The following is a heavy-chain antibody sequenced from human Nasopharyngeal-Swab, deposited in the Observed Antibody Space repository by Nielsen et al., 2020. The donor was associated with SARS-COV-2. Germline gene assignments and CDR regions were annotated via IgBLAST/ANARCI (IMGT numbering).Heavy chain of an antibody. Sequence: GESLKISCAASGFTFSSYAMHWVRQAPGKGLEWVAVISYDGSNKYYADSVKGRFTISRDNSKNTLYLQMNSLRAEDTAVYCCARDLSGSYADDAFDIWGQGTMVTVSS. V-gene: IGHV3-30-3*01. CDR1: GFTFSSYA. D-gene: IGHD3-10*01. J-gene: IGHJ3*02. CDR2: ISYDGSNK. CDR3: ARDLSGSYADDAFDI.